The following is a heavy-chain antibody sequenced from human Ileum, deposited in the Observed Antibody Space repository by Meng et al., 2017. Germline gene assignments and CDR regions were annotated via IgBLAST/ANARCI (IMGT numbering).Heavy chain of an antibody. CDR3: ATSNDRDVYYLGY. V-gene: IGHV4-4*02. J-gene: IGHJ4*02. CDR2: IFQSGRT. Sequence: QVQLQESGPRLVKPSGTLSLTCAVSGTWWSWVRQPPGKGLEWIGEIFQSGRTNYNPSLKSRVTISIDKSKSQISLQLCAVTAADTAVYSCATSNDRDVYYLGYWGQGTLVTVSS. D-gene: IGHD3-22*01. CDR1: GTW.